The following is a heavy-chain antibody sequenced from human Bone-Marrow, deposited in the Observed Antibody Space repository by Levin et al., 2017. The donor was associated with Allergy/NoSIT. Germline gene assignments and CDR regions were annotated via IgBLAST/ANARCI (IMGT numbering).Heavy chain of an antibody. CDR3: ARGIVGTVHRRWLDP. CDR1: GGSVNTIDYY. V-gene: IGHV4-61*05. D-gene: IGHD2-21*01. J-gene: IGHJ5*02. Sequence: PSETLSLTCSVSGGSVNTIDYYWGWFRQSPEKGLEWIGYIYHSGGTNYNPSLEGRVTISIDKADNQFSLKVKSMTTADTGVYYCARGIVGTVHRRWLDPWGQGTLVTVSS. CDR2: IYHSGGT.